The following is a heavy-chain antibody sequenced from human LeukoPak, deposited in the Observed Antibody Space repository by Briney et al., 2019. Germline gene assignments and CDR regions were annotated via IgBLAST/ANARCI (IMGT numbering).Heavy chain of an antibody. D-gene: IGHD5-24*01. CDR3: ARDRGSGYIILDF. V-gene: IGHV1-2*02. CDR2: INPTSGDT. CDR1: GYTFTAYY. Sequence: GASVRVSCKASGYTFTAYYMHWVRQAPGQGLEWMEWINPTSGDTKYAQKFQGRVTMTRDTSISTAYMELSRLTSDDPAVYYCARDRGSGYIILDFWGPGTLVTVSS. J-gene: IGHJ4*02.